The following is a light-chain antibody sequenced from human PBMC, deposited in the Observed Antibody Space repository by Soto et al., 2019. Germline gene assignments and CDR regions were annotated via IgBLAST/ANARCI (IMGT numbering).Light chain of an antibody. CDR2: GAS. Sequence: SGFTLSACTVSLTTRENAPLSCRASQSVGSNLLAWYQQKRGQAPRLLIYGASNRATGIPDRFSGSGSGTDFTLTISRLEPEDFAVYYCQQYDTSPRTFGQRAKVDI. V-gene: IGKV3-20*01. CDR3: QQYDTSPRT. J-gene: IGKJ1*01. CDR1: QSVGSNL.